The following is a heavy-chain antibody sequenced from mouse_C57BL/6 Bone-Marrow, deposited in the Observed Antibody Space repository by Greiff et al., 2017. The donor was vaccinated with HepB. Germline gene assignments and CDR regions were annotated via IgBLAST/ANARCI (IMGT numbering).Heavy chain of an antibody. CDR2: ISGGGGNT. J-gene: IGHJ1*03. V-gene: IGHV5-9*01. CDR1: GFTFSSYT. D-gene: IGHD1-1*01. CDR3: ARHGSSFYWYFDV. Sequence: EVMLVESGGGLVKPGGSLKLSCAASGFTFSSYTMSWVRQTPEKRLEWVATISGGGGNTYYPDSVKGRFTISRDNAKNTLYLQMSSLRSEDTALYYCARHGSSFYWYFDVWGTGTTVTVSS.